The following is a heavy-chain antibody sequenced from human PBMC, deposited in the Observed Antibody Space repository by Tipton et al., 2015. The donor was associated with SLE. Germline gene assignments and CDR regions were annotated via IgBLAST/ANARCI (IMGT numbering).Heavy chain of an antibody. CDR2: ISTSGTS. D-gene: IGHD1-26*01. J-gene: IGHJ1*01. Sequence: TLSLTCTVSGGSISSHTYYWSWVRQPAGKALEWIGQISTSGTSDFNPSLKGRVTISADTSKNQFSLRLSSVSAADTAVYYCARALGNMRAEYLQHWGQGTLVTVSS. V-gene: IGHV4-61*09. CDR3: ARALGNMRAEYLQH. CDR1: GGSISSHTYY.